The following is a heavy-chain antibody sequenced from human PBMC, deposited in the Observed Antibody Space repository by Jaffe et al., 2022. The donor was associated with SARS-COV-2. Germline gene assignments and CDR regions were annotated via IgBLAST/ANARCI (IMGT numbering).Heavy chain of an antibody. CDR2: IYSGGST. J-gene: IGHJ5*02. V-gene: IGHV3-53*01. CDR1: GFTVSSNY. CDR3: ASNLARYCSGGSCYPNWFDP. Sequence: EVQLVESGGGLIQPGGSLRLSCAASGFTVSSNYMSWVRQAPGKGLEWVSVIYSGGSTYYADSVKGRFTISRDNSKNTLYLQMNSLRAEDTAVYYCASNLARYCSGGSCYPNWFDPWGQGTLVTVSS. D-gene: IGHD2-15*01.